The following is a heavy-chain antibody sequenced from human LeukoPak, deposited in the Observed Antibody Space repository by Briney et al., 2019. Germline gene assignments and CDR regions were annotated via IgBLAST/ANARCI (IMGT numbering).Heavy chain of an antibody. V-gene: IGHV3-23*01. CDR3: AKVIREVDMSHDY. D-gene: IGHD5-24*01. Sequence: PGGSLRLSCAGYGFTFSNYAMSWVCQAPGKGLEWVSIISGGGGSTDYVDSVKGRFTVSRDNSKNTLYLQMNSPRAEDTAVYYCAKVIREVDMSHDYWGQGALVTVSS. CDR1: GFTFSNYA. CDR2: ISGGGGST. J-gene: IGHJ4*02.